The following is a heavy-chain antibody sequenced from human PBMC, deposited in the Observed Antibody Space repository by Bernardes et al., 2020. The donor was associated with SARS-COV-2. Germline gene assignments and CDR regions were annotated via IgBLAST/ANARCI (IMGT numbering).Heavy chain of an antibody. V-gene: IGHV3-66*02. CDR1: GFTVSSDY. CDR2: IYTGGAT. J-gene: IGHJ4*02. CDR3: ARAFPVTTSLY. D-gene: IGHD4-17*01. Sequence: GGSLRLSCAASGFTVSSDYISWVRQAPGKGLEWVSVIYTGGATSYADSVKGRFSISRDNSKNTVYLQMNSLRSEDTAVYYCARAFPVTTSLYWGQGTLVSVSS.